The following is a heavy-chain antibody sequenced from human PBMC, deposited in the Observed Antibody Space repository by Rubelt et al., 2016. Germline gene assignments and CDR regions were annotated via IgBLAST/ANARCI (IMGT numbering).Heavy chain of an antibody. D-gene: IGHD1-1*01. V-gene: IGHV1-3*01. Sequence: QVQLVQSGAEVKKPGAPVKVSCKASGYTFTSYAMHWVRQAPGQRLEWMGWINGGNGNTKYSQKCKGRVTINRDTYSSTAYMELSSLRSEDTAVYYCARDRYSRYFDYWGQGTLVTVSS. J-gene: IGHJ4*02. CDR2: INGGNGNT. CDR3: ARDRYSRYFDY. CDR1: GYTFTSYA.